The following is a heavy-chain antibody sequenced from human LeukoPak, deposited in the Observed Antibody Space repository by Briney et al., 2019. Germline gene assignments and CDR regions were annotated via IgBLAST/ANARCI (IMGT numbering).Heavy chain of an antibody. CDR1: GFTFDDYG. D-gene: IGHD6-6*01. V-gene: IGHV3-20*04. Sequence: GGSLRLSCAASGFTFDDYGMSWVRQAPGKGLEWVSGIDWNGGNTHYADSVRGRFTIYRDNVKNSLYLQMNSLRAEDTALYYCARVQLVDYYYYSYMDVWGKGTTVTVSS. CDR2: IDWNGGNT. J-gene: IGHJ6*03. CDR3: ARVQLVDYYYYSYMDV.